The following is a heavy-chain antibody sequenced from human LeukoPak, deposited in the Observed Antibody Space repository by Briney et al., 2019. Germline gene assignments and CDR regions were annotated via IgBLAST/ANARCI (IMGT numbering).Heavy chain of an antibody. V-gene: IGHV3-23*01. D-gene: IGHD3-10*01. CDR1: GFTFSSYA. J-gene: IGHJ4*02. CDR3: AKDFGRNLGGPGY. CDR2: ISDNGGRT. Sequence: GGSLRLSCAAAGFTFSSYAMSWVRQAPGGGLEWVSGISDNGGRTYYADSVKGRFAISRDDSKSTLYLQMNSLRGEDTAVYYCAKDFGRNLGGPGYWGRGTLVIVSS.